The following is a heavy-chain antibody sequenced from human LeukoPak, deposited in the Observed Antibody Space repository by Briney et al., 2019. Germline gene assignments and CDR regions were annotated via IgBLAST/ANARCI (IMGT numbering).Heavy chain of an antibody. V-gene: IGHV3-30*18. CDR2: ISYDGSNK. D-gene: IGHD3-10*01. J-gene: IGHJ4*02. Sequence: GGSLRLSCAASGFTFSSYGMHWVRQAPGKGLEGVAVISYDGSNKYYADSVKGRFTISRDNSKNTLYLQMNSLRAEDTAVYYCAKRGSGSSFDYWGQGTLVTVSS. CDR3: AKRGSGSSFDY. CDR1: GFTFSSYG.